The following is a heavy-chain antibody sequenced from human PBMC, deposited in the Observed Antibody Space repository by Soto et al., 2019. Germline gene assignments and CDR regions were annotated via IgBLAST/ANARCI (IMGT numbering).Heavy chain of an antibody. CDR2: IKINSAGGTT. V-gene: IGHV3-15*05. D-gene: IGHD2-2*01. Sequence: EVQLVESGGGLVKPGGSLRLSCAASGFTFRNDWMSWVRQAPGKSLGWVGRIKINSAGGTTDYAAPANGRFTVSRADSNNTLHLQMTSVKTEDTALYYWTSGVAAALYDIDSWGQGTLVTVSS. J-gene: IGHJ4*02. CDR3: TSGVAAALYDIDS. CDR1: GFTFRNDW.